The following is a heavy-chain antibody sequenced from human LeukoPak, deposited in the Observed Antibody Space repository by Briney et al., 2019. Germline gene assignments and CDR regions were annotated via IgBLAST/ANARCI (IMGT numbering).Heavy chain of an antibody. CDR2: INHSGST. V-gene: IGHV4-34*01. CDR1: GGSFSGYC. Sequence: SETLSLTCAVYGGSFSGYCWSWIRQPPGKGLEWIGEINHSGSTNYNPSLKSRVTISVDTSKNQFSLKLSSVTAADTAVYYCASYGSYYGFDYWGQGTLVTVSS. D-gene: IGHD1-26*01. J-gene: IGHJ4*02. CDR3: ASYGSYYGFDY.